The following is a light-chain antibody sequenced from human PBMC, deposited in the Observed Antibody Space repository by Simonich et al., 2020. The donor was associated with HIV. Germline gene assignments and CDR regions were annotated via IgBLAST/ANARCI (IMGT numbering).Light chain of an antibody. V-gene: IGKV1-NL1*01. J-gene: IGKJ1*01. Sequence: IQMTQSPSSLSASVGDRVTINCRASQGIRNSLAWYQQKPGKAPHLLLYAASRLESGVPSTCSGSGSGTEFTLTISSLQPDDFATYYGQQYNSHFPTFGQGTKVEIK. CDR2: AAS. CDR3: QQYNSHFPT. CDR1: QGIRNS.